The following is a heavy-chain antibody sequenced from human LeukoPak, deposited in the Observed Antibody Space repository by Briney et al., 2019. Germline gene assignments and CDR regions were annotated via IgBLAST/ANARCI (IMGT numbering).Heavy chain of an antibody. CDR1: GYTFTSYY. D-gene: IGHD3-22*01. J-gene: IGHJ4*02. CDR3: ARENYYDSSGYSPVYYFDY. V-gene: IGHV1-46*01. CDR2: INPSGGST. Sequence: ASVKVSCKASGYTFTSYYMHWVRQAPGQGLEWMGIINPSGGSTSYAQKFQGRVTMTRDMSTSTVYMELSSLRSEDTAVYYCARENYYDSSGYSPVYYFDYWGQGTLVTVSS.